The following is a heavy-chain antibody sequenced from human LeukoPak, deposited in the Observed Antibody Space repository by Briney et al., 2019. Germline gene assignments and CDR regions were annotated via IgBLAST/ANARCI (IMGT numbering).Heavy chain of an antibody. V-gene: IGHV3-30*02. CDR1: GFTFSSYG. CDR3: ARAPYGSGSYYTRGYMDV. J-gene: IGHJ6*03. CDR2: IRYDGSNK. D-gene: IGHD3-10*01. Sequence: GGSLRLSCAASGFTFSSYGMHWVRQAPGKGLEWVAFIRYDGSNKYYADSVKGRFTISRDNAKNSLYLQMNSLRAEDTAVYYCARAPYGSGSYYTRGYMDVWGKGTTVTIFS.